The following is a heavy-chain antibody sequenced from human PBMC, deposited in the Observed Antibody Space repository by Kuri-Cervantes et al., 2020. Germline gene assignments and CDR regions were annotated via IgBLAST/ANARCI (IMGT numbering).Heavy chain of an antibody. CDR1: GFTVSSNY. Sequence: SLMIPCAASGFTVSSNYMSWVRQAPGKGLEWVSVIYSGGSTYYADSVRGRFTISRDNSKNTLFVQMNSLRAEDTAVYYCAKADSSGWYFDYWGQGTLVTVSS. V-gene: IGHV3-53*01. CDR3: AKADSSGWYFDY. J-gene: IGHJ4*02. CDR2: IYSGGST. D-gene: IGHD6-19*01.